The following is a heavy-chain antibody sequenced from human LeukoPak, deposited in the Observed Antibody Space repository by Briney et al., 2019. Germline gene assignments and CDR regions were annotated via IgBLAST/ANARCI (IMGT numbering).Heavy chain of an antibody. CDR2: MNPNSGNT. J-gene: IGHJ4*02. CDR1: GYTFTSYD. Sequence: ASVKVSCKASGYTFTSYDINWVRQATGQGLEWMGWMNPNSGNTGYAQKFQGRVTMTRNTSISTAYMELSSLRSEDTAVYYCARGNKDYGDYARGLSDYWGQGTLVTVSS. D-gene: IGHD4-17*01. V-gene: IGHV1-8*01. CDR3: ARGNKDYGDYARGLSDY.